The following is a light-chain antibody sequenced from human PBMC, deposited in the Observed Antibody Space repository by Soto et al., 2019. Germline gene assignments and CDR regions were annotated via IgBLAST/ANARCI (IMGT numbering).Light chain of an antibody. J-gene: IGLJ2*01. V-gene: IGLV2-14*01. CDR2: DVS. CDR3: SSYTGSSTYVV. Sequence: QSALTQPASVSGSPGQSITISCTGTSSDVGGYNYVSWYQQHPGKAPKLMIYDVSNRPSGVSNRFSGSKSANTASLTISGLQADDEADYYGSSYTGSSTYVVFGGGTKLTVL. CDR1: SSDVGGYNY.